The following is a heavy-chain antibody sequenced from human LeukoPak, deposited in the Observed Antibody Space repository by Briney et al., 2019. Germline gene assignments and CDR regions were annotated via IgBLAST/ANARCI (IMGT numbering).Heavy chain of an antibody. D-gene: IGHD4-11*01. J-gene: IGHJ4*02. Sequence: GGSLRLSCVASGFTFEDYGISWVRQRAGRGLEWVSIINWHGGSTHYAESVKGRSTLSRDNAKNSLFLQMNSLRAEDTALYYCARANYSPYYFDYWGQGTLVTVSS. V-gene: IGHV3-20*04. CDR1: GFTFEDYG. CDR2: INWHGGST. CDR3: ARANYSPYYFDY.